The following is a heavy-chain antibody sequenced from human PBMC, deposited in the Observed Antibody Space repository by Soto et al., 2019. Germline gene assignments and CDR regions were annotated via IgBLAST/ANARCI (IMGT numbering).Heavy chain of an antibody. V-gene: IGHV4-38-2*02. CDR1: GYSISSGYY. CDR3: ARDFRRSASYEHAFDI. J-gene: IGHJ3*02. Sequence: XGTLSLTCAVSGYSISSGYYWCCIRQPPGKGLEWIGSVYHSGSTYSNPSLTSRVTISVDTSKNQFSLKLTSVTATDTAVYYCARDFRRSASYEHAFDIWGQGTMVTVSS. CDR2: VYHSGST. D-gene: IGHD1-26*01.